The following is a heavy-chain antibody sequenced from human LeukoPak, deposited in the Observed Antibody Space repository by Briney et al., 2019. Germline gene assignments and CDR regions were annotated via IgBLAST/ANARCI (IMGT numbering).Heavy chain of an antibody. J-gene: IGHJ3*02. CDR1: RGSISGYY. CDR2: IDYSGST. D-gene: IGHD3-10*01. CDR3: ARADGSVAWGAFDI. Sequence: SETLSLTCSLSRGSISGYYWSWIRQPPGKGLEWIGSIDYSGSTHDNPSLKSRVTISVDTSKNQFSLKLTSMIAADTAVYYCARADGSVAWGAFDIWDQGRMVTVSA. V-gene: IGHV4-59*01.